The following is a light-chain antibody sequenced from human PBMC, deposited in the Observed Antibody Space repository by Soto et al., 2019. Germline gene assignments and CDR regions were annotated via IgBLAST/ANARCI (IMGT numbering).Light chain of an antibody. CDR2: DAS. Sequence: EIVLIQSPATLSLSPGERATLSCRASQSVSSNLAWYQQNPGQAPRLLIFDASNRATGIPARFSGSGSGTDFTLTINSLQSEDFAVYYCQQYNNWPRITFGQGTRLEIK. CDR3: QQYNNWPRIT. V-gene: IGKV3D-15*01. CDR1: QSVSSN. J-gene: IGKJ5*01.